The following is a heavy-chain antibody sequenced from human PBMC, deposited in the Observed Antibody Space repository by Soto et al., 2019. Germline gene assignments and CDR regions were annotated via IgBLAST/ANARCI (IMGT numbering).Heavy chain of an antibody. V-gene: IGHV3-7*01. CDR1: GFTFSSYW. CDR2: IKQDGSEK. Sequence: EVQLVESGGGLVQPGGSLRLSCAASGFTFSSYWMSWVRQAPGKGLEWVANIKQDGSEKYYVDSVKGRFTISRDNAKNSLYLQVNSLRAEDTAVYYCARGGHCSSTSCYTSRSAFDIWGQGTMFTVSS. CDR3: ARGGHCSSTSCYTSRSAFDI. D-gene: IGHD2-2*02. J-gene: IGHJ3*02.